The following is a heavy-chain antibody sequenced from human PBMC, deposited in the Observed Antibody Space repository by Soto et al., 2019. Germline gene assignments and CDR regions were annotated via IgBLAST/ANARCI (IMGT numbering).Heavy chain of an antibody. CDR1: GFTFSSYS. D-gene: IGHD2-2*01. Sequence: GGSLRLSCAASGFTFSSYSMNWVRQAPGKGLEWVSSISSSSSYIYYADSVKGRFTISRDNAKNSLYLQMSSLRAEDTAVYYCARDFGYCSSTSCTDAFDIWGQGTMVTVSS. CDR3: ARDFGYCSSTSCTDAFDI. CDR2: ISSSSSYI. V-gene: IGHV3-21*01. J-gene: IGHJ3*02.